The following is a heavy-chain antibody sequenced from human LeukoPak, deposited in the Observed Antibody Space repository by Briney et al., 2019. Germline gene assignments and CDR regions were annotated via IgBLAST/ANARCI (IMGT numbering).Heavy chain of an antibody. Sequence: ASLKVSCKASGYRFTSYDMHWVRQAPGQGLEWMGIINPSGGSTSYAQRFQGRVAMTRDTSTTTVYMEVNSLTSEDTAVYFCARDGPTAAPFDYWGQGTLVTVSS. CDR3: ARDGPTAAPFDY. J-gene: IGHJ4*02. V-gene: IGHV1-46*01. CDR1: GYRFTSYD. CDR2: INPSGGST. D-gene: IGHD2-2*01.